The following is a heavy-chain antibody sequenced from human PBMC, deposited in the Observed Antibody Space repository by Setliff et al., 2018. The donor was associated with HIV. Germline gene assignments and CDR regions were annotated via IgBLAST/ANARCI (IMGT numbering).Heavy chain of an antibody. Sequence: GGSLRLSCAASGFTFSNYAMSWVRQAPGKGLEWVSGISGSAGTTYYADSVKGRFTISRDNSKNTLYLQMNSLRAEDTAVYYCAKTQTVITVYGPFDSWGQGTPVTVSS. CDR3: AKTQTVITVYGPFDS. CDR1: GFTFSNYA. D-gene: IGHD4-4*01. J-gene: IGHJ4*02. V-gene: IGHV3-23*01. CDR2: ISGSAGTT.